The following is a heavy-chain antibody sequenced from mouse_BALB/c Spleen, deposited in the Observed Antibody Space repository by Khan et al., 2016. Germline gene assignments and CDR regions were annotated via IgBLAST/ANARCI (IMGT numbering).Heavy chain of an antibody. CDR1: GYSITSDYA. CDR2: ISYSGST. J-gene: IGHJ2*01. Sequence: VQLQESGPGLVKPSQSLSLTCTVTGYSITSDYAWNWIRQFPGNKLEWMGYISYSGSTSYNPSLKSRLSITRDTSKNQFFLQLNSVTTEDTATYYCARWGYGNYYFDYWGQGTTLTVSS. V-gene: IGHV3-2*02. D-gene: IGHD2-1*01. CDR3: ARWGYGNYYFDY.